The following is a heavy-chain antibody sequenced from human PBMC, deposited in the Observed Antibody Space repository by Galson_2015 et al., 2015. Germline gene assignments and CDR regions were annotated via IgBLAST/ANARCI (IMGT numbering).Heavy chain of an antibody. Sequence: SLRLSCAASGFTFSSYWMSWVRQAPGKGLEWVANIKQDGSEKQYVDSVKGRFTISRDNARNSLYLQMNGLTAEDTAVYHCARDHLTYYYDSSGLDYWGQGTLVTVSS. CDR3: ARDHLTYYYDSSGLDY. D-gene: IGHD3-22*01. CDR1: GFTFSSYW. V-gene: IGHV3-7*01. CDR2: IKQDGSEK. J-gene: IGHJ4*02.